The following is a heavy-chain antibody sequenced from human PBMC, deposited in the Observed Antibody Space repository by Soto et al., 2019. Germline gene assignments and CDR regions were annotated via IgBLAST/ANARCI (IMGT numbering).Heavy chain of an antibody. CDR3: ARSLMDV. Sequence: PSETMSLTCTVSVGSISSYYWSWIRQPPGKGLEWIGYIYYSGSTNYNPSLKSRVTLSLDASKNQFSLKLISVTAADTAVYYCARSLMDVWGKGTTVTVSS. CDR2: IYYSGST. V-gene: IGHV4-59*08. J-gene: IGHJ6*03. CDR1: VGSISSYY.